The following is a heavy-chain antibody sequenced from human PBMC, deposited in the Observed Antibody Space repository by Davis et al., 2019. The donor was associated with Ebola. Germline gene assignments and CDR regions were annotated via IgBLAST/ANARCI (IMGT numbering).Heavy chain of an antibody. CDR3: ARESPRQCSNGVCAFDY. V-gene: IGHV4-59*01. CDR2: IYYSGST. D-gene: IGHD2-8*01. Sequence: MPGGSLRLSCTLSGDSISTSYWSWIRQTPGKGLEYIGYIYYSGSTRYSPSFESRVTISVDTSKRQISLKLRSVTAADTAVYFCARESPRQCSNGVCAFDYWGQETLVTVSS. J-gene: IGHJ4*02. CDR1: GDSISTSY.